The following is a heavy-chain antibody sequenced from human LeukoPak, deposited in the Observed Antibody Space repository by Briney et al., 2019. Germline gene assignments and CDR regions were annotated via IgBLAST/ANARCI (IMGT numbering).Heavy chain of an antibody. D-gene: IGHD3-22*01. J-gene: IGHJ5*02. CDR3: ARVEGDSSGSPKWFDP. V-gene: IGHV4-59*01. CDR2: IYYSGST. CDR1: GGSISSYY. Sequence: SETLSLTCTVSGGSISSYYWSWIRQPPGRGLEWIGYIYYSGSTNYNPSLKSRVTISVDTSKNQFSLKLSSVTAADTAVYYCARVEGDSSGSPKWFDPWGQGTLVTVSS.